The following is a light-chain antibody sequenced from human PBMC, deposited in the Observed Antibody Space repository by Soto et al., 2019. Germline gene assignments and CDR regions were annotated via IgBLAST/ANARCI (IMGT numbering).Light chain of an antibody. Sequence: QSVLTQPASVSGSPGQSITISCTGTSSDVGGYNYVSWYQQHPGKAPKLLIYDVTNRPSGVSNRFSGSKSGNTASLTISGLQAEDEADYCCSSYTSRNTLDVVFGGGTKVTVL. J-gene: IGLJ2*01. V-gene: IGLV2-14*03. CDR3: SSYTSRNTLDVV. CDR1: SSDVGGYNY. CDR2: DVT.